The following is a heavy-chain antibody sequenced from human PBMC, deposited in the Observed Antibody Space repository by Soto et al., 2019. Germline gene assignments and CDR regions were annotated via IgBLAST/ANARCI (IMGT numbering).Heavy chain of an antibody. V-gene: IGHV4-38-2*01. CDR3: ARRGYDFWSGYYVFDY. CDR2: IYHSGST. J-gene: IGHJ4*02. D-gene: IGHD3-3*01. CDR1: GYSISSGYY. Sequence: PSETLSLTCAVSGYSISSGYYWGWIRQPPGKGLEWIGSIYHSGSTYYNPSLKSRVTISVDTSKNQFSLKLSSVTAADTAVYYCARRGYDFWSGYYVFDYWGQGTLVTVSS.